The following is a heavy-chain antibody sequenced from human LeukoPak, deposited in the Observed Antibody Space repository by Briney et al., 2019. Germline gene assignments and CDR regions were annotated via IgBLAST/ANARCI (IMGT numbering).Heavy chain of an antibody. Sequence: PSETLSLTCTVSGGSISSSNWWSWVRQPPGKGLEWIGEIYHSGSTNYNPSLKSRVTISVDKSKNQFSLKLSSVTAADTAVYYCARAPSYDSSGYYISDYFDYWGQGTLVTVSS. D-gene: IGHD3-22*01. V-gene: IGHV4-4*02. CDR2: IYHSGST. J-gene: IGHJ4*02. CDR3: ARAPSYDSSGYYISDYFDY. CDR1: GGSISSSNW.